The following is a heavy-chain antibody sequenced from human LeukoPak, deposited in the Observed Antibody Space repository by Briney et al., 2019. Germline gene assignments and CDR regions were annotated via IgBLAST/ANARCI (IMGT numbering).Heavy chain of an antibody. Sequence: GGSLRLSCAASGFTFSSYGMHWVRQAPGKGLEWVAVISYDGSNKYYADSVKGRFTISRGNAKNSLYLQMNSLRAEDTAVYYCARAVDYYDSSGYYKRPSDYWGQGTLVTVSS. CDR3: ARAVDYYDSSGYYKRPSDY. CDR2: ISYDGSNK. J-gene: IGHJ4*02. D-gene: IGHD3-22*01. CDR1: GFTFSSYG. V-gene: IGHV3-30*03.